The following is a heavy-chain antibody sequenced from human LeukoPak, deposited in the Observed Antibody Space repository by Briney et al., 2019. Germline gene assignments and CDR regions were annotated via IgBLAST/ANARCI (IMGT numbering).Heavy chain of an antibody. D-gene: IGHD6-13*01. CDR3: AKSFGYSRSWFDY. CDR1: GFTVSDTY. V-gene: IGHV3-23*01. J-gene: IGHJ4*02. Sequence: SGGSLRLSCAASGFTVSDTYMSWVRQAAGKGLEWVSGISGNGGGTYYADSVKGRFTISRDNSKNTLYLQMNSLRAEDTAVYYCAKSFGYSRSWFDYWGQGTLVTVSS. CDR2: ISGNGGGT.